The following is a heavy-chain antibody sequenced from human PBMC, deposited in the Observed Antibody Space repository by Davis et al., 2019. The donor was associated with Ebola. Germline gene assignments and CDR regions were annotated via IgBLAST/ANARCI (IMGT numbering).Heavy chain of an antibody. J-gene: IGHJ4*02. V-gene: IGHV1-3*01. CDR3: ARGDDGDCYSSGTD. D-gene: IGHD2-21*02. CDR2: ISAGSGAT. CDR1: GYTFTGNA. Sequence: ASVKVSCKASGYTFTGNAIHWVRQAPGQRLEWMECISAGSGATKYSQKFQDRVSITRDTSASTAYVELSNLRPEDTSIYYCARGDDGDCYSSGTDWGQGTLVTVSS.